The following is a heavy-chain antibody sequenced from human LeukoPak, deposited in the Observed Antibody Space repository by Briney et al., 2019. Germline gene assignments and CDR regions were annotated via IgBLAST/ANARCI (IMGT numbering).Heavy chain of an antibody. CDR2: ISSSGSTI. D-gene: IGHD3-22*01. J-gene: IGHJ6*02. CDR1: GFTFSDYY. Sequence: GGSLRLSCAASGFTFSDYYMSWIRQAPGKGLEWVSYISSSGSTIYYADSVKGRFTISRDNAKNSLYLQMNSLRAKDTAVYYCARDSDSSGYSYYYYGMDVWGQGTTVTVSS. CDR3: ARDSDSSGYSYYYYGMDV. V-gene: IGHV3-11*01.